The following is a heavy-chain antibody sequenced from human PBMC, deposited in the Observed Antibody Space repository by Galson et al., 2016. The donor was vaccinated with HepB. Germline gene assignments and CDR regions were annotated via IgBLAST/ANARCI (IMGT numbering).Heavy chain of an antibody. J-gene: IGHJ6*02. V-gene: IGHV3-7*03. CDR3: ARAQEFTSMAHIYYGMDV. Sequence: LRLSCAASGFTFSAYWMTWVRQAPGKGLEWVANIKQDGTEKYYVDSVKGRFTISRDSAKNPLFLQMNSLRVEDTAMYYCARAQEFTSMAHIYYGMDVWGRGTTVTVSS. CDR1: GFTFSAYW. CDR2: IKQDGTEK. D-gene: IGHD3-10*01.